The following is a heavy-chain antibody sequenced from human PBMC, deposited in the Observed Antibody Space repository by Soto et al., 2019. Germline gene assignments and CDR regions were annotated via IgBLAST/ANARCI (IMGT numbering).Heavy chain of an antibody. D-gene: IGHD3-3*01. CDR3: ARNERITIFGVVSARN. J-gene: IGHJ4*02. V-gene: IGHV1-2*02. Sequence: GASVKVSCKASGYTFTGYYMHWVRQAPGQGLEWMGWINPNSGGTNYAQKFQGRVTMTRDTSISTAYMELSRLGSDDTAVYYCARNERITIFGVVSARNWGQGTLVTVSS. CDR1: GYTFTGYY. CDR2: INPNSGGT.